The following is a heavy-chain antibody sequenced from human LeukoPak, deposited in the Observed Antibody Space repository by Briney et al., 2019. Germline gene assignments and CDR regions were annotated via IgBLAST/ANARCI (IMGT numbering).Heavy chain of an antibody. V-gene: IGHV4-30-4*08. CDR3: ARDLRFVPRLVCATWNYYYYMDV. CDR1: GGSISSGDYY. J-gene: IGHJ6*03. D-gene: IGHD2-8*01. CDR2: IYYSGST. Sequence: PSETLSLTCTVSGGSISSGDYYWSWIRQPPGKGLEWIGYIYYSGSTYYNPSLKSRVTISVDTSKNQFSLKLSSVTAADTAVYYCARDLRFVPRLVCATWNYYYYMDVWGKGTTVTVSS.